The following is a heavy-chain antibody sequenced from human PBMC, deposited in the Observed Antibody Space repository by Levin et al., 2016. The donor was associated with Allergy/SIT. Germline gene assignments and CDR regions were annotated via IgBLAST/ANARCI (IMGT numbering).Heavy chain of an antibody. V-gene: IGHV3-53*01. Sequence: VRQAPGKGLEWVSVLYADERTYYADSVKGRFIISRDNSKNTLYLQMASLRANDTAIYYCTRDQIDYSDSWGQGTLVTVSS. D-gene: IGHD4/OR15-4a*01. J-gene: IGHJ4*02. CDR2: LYADERT. CDR3: TRDQIDYSDS.